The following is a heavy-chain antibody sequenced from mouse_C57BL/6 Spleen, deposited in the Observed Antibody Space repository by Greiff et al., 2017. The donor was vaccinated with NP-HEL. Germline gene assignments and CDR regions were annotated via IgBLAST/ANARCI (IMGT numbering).Heavy chain of an antibody. V-gene: IGHV1-15*01. CDR2: IDPETGGT. J-gene: IGHJ2*01. D-gene: IGHD1-1*01. CDR1: GYTFTDYE. CDR3: TRVATVGYYFDY. Sequence: LVESGAELVRPGASVTLSCKASGYTFTDYEMHWVKQTPVHGLEWIGAIDPETGGTAYNQKFKGKAILTADKSSSTAYMELRSLTSEDSAVYYCTRVATVGYYFDYWGQGTTLTVSS.